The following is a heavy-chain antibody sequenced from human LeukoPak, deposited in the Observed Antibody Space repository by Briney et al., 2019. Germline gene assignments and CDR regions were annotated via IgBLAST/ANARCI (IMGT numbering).Heavy chain of an antibody. D-gene: IGHD4-23*01. CDR1: GFTLSTCG. J-gene: IGHJ4*02. CDR3: ARGRPHGNDY. V-gene: IGHV3-30*03. CDR2: ISHDGNSK. Sequence: GSLRLSCAASGFTLSTCGMHWVRQAPGKGLEWVAMISHDGNSKQYADFAKGRFSISRDNAKNTLYLQMNSLRVEDTAVYYCARGRPHGNDYWGQGTLVTVSS.